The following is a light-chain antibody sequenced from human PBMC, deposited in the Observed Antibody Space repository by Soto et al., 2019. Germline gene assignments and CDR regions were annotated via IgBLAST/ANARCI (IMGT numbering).Light chain of an antibody. CDR2: AAS. CDR3: QQYDSYPYT. Sequence: DIQMTQSPSSLSASVGDRVTIACRASQGIAKDLAWFQLKPGKAPRSLISAASSLQSGVPSKFSGSGSGTDFTLTINSLQPEDFATYYCQQYDSYPYTFGQGTKLEIK. V-gene: IGKV1-16*02. J-gene: IGKJ2*01. CDR1: QGIAKD.